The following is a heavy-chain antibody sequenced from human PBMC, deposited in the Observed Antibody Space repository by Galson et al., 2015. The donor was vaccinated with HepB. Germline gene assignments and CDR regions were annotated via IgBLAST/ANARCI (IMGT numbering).Heavy chain of an antibody. Sequence: SLRLSCAASGFTFSDYYMSWIRRAPGEGLEWVSYISGSGSSIQDADSVKGPFTISRYNAKNSLYLQMNSLRAEDTAVYYCARDRGHYDNTVFPIWGQGTMVTASS. CDR1: GFTFSDYY. CDR3: ARDRGHYDNTVFPI. CDR2: ISGSGSSI. V-gene: IGHV3-11*01. J-gene: IGHJ3*02. D-gene: IGHD3-22*01.